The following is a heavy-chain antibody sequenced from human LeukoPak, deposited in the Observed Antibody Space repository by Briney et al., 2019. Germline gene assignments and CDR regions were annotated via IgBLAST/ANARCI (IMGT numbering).Heavy chain of an antibody. CDR2: IMPFLDVA. J-gene: IGHJ4*02. CDR3: ARDHCSGGSCHGGH. Sequence: SVKVSCKAFGDTFTDYTFSWVRQAPGQGLEWMGRIMPFLDVANYAPKFQGRVTLTADKSTSTAYMELSDLKSEDTAVYYCARDHCSGGSCHGGHWGQGTLVTVSS. V-gene: IGHV1-69*04. CDR1: GDTFTDYT. D-gene: IGHD2-15*01.